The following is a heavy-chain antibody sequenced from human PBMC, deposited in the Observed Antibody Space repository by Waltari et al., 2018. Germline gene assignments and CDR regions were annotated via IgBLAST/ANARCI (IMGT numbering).Heavy chain of an antibody. CDR1: GISLSNTGVG. CDR3: AHSGARARGDYFQH. V-gene: IGHV2-5*02. D-gene: IGHD3-10*01. Sequence: QITLKEYGPTLEKPTQTLTLTCTFSGISLSNTGVGVGWIRQPPGKALEWVSLIYWDDDKRYSPSLKSRLTITKDTSKNQVVLTMTNMDRVDTATYYCAHSGARARGDYFQHWGQGTLVTVSS. CDR2: IYWDDDK. J-gene: IGHJ4*02.